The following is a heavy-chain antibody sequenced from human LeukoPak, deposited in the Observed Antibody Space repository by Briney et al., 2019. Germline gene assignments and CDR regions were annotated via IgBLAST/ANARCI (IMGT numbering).Heavy chain of an antibody. D-gene: IGHD2-15*01. CDR3: ARDSSDIRSLIAH. CDR1: GYTFTSNY. Sequence: GASVKVSCKASGYTFTSNYIHWVRQAPGQGLEWMGMIYPSGGSTSYAQKFQGRVTMTRDTSTSTVYMELSSLRSEDTAVYYCARDSSDIRSLIAHWGQGTLVTVSS. CDR2: IYPSGGST. J-gene: IGHJ1*01. V-gene: IGHV1-46*01.